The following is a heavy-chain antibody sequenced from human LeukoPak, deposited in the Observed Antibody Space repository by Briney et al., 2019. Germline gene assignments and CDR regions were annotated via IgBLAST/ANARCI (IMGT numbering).Heavy chain of an antibody. CDR2: IKQDGSEK. D-gene: IGHD2-2*01. V-gene: IGHV3-7*03. Sequence: GGSLRLSYAASGFTFSSYWMSWVRQAPGKGLEWVANIKQDGSEKYYADSVKGRFTISRDNAKNSLYLQMNSLRAEDTAVYYCARHNRQGYCSSTSCYSLAPYYYYYGMDVWGKGTTVTVSS. J-gene: IGHJ6*04. CDR3: ARHNRQGYCSSTSCYSLAPYYYYYGMDV. CDR1: GFTFSSYW.